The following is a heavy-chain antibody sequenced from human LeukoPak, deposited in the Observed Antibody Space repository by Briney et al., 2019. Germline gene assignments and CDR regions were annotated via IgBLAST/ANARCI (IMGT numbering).Heavy chain of an antibody. CDR1: GDSVSSNSAA. J-gene: IGHJ6*01. CDR3: ARDDYGDYYYYYGMDV. V-gene: IGHV6-1*01. CDR2: TYYRSKWYN. Sequence: SQTLSLTCAISGDSVSSNSAAWNWISQSPSRGLEWLGRTYYRSKWYNDYALSVKGRITLNPDTSKNQFSLQLNSVTPEDTAVYYCARDDYGDYYYYYGMDVWGQGTTVTVSS. D-gene: IGHD4-17*01.